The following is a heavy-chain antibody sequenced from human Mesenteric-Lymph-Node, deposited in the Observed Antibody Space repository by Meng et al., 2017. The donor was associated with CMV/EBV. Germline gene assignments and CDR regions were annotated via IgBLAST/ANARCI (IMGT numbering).Heavy chain of an antibody. CDR1: SGSILPSY. D-gene: IGHD4-17*01. CDR2: FSSHSSP. V-gene: IGHV4-59*08. CDR3: ARQKGDYVGWFDP. Sequence: CMCTSGSILPSYFPFIPQPPSPSLHWITSFSSHSSPSSPPSLPPPLALSVDTSKNQMSLKLSLVTAADTAVYYCARQKGDYVGWFDPWGQGTLVTVSS. J-gene: IGHJ5*02.